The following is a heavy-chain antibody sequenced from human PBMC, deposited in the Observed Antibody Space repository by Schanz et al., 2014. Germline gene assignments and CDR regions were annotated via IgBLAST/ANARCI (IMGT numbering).Heavy chain of an antibody. D-gene: IGHD3-10*02. CDR3: AKGMFGELSAFDI. J-gene: IGHJ3*02. CDR2: ISSGGST. V-gene: IGHV3-53*01. CDR1: GFAVDNYY. Sequence: EVQLVASGGGLVQPGGSLRLSCAASGFAVDNYYMSCVRQAPGRGLEWVSSISSGGSTYYADSVKGRFTISRDNSKNTLYLQMNSLRAEDTAVYYCAKGMFGELSAFDIWGQGTMVTVSS.